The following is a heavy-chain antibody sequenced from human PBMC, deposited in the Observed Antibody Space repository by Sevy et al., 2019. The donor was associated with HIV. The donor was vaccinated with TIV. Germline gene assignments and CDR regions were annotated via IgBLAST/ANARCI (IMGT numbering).Heavy chain of an antibody. V-gene: IGHV4-59*01. CDR2: IYYSGST. D-gene: IGHD5-12*01. J-gene: IGHJ4*02. Sequence: SETLSLTCTVSGGSISSYYWSWIRQPPGKGLEWIGYIYYSGSTNYNPSLKSRVTISVDTSKNQFSLKLSSVTAADTAVYYCARVGGYGFPFDYWGQGTLVTVSS. CDR1: GGSISSYY. CDR3: ARVGGYGFPFDY.